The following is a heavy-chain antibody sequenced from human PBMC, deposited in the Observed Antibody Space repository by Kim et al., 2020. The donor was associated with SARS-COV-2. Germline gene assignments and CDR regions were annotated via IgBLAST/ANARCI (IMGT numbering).Heavy chain of an antibody. V-gene: IGHV3-11*05. D-gene: IGHD6-13*01. CDR1: GFTFSDYY. Sequence: GGSLRLSCAASGFTFSDYYMSWIRQAPGKGLEWISYISITNNYTNYADSVKGRFTISRDNARNSLYLQMNSLRAEDTAVYYCARGGRSTWLGVAGPWGQGTLVTVSS. CDR3: ARGGRSTWLGVAGP. CDR2: ISITNNYT. J-gene: IGHJ5*02.